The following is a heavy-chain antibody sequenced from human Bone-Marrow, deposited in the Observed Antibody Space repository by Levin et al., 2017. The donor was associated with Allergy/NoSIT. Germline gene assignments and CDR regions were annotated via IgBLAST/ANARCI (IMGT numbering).Heavy chain of an antibody. J-gene: IGHJ4*02. V-gene: IGHV3-23*01. Sequence: GGSLRLSCAASGFTFSSYAMSWVRQAPGKGLEWVSAISGSGGSTYYADSVKGRFTISRDNSKNTLYLQMNSLRAEDTAVYYCAKIAGIAARPSADDFDYWGQGTLVTVSS. D-gene: IGHD6-6*01. CDR1: GFTFSSYA. CDR2: ISGSGGST. CDR3: AKIAGIAARPSADDFDY.